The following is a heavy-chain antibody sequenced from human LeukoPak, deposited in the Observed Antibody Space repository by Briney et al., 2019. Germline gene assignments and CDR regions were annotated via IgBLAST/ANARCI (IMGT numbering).Heavy chain of an antibody. J-gene: IGHJ4*02. CDR3: AGGSSGYYS. D-gene: IGHD3-22*01. Sequence: ASVKVSCKASGYRFTGYYLHWVRQAPGQGLEWMGWINTNTGNPTYAQGFTGRFVFSLDTSVSTAYLQISSLKAEDTAVYYCAGGSSGYYSWGQGTLVTVSS. CDR1: GYRFTGYY. V-gene: IGHV7-4-1*02. CDR2: INTNTGNP.